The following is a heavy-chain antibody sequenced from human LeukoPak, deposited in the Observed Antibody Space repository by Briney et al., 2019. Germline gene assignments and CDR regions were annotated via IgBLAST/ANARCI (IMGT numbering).Heavy chain of an antibody. D-gene: IGHD7-27*01. J-gene: IGHJ4*02. CDR1: GFTFNNYA. CDR3: ARVWAWGSGNYFDN. V-gene: IGHV3-23*01. Sequence: GGSLRLSCAASGFTFNNYAMSWVRQAPGKGLQWVSAISATGIRTYYADSVKGRFTISRDNSKNSLYLQMNSLRVEDTALYYCARVWAWGSGNYFDNWGQGTLVTVSS. CDR2: ISATGIRT.